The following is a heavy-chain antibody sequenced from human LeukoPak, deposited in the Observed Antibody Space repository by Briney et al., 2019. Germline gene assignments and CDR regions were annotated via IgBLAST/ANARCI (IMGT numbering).Heavy chain of an antibody. CDR3: ARRGEVVAANYGMDV. Sequence: GESLKISCKGSGYSFTSYWIGWVRQMPGKGLEWMGIICPGDSDTRYSPSFQGQVTISADKSISTAYLQWSSLKASDTAMYYCARRGEVVAANYGMDVWGQGTTVTVSS. CDR2: ICPGDSDT. J-gene: IGHJ6*02. V-gene: IGHV5-51*01. CDR1: GYSFTSYW. D-gene: IGHD2-15*01.